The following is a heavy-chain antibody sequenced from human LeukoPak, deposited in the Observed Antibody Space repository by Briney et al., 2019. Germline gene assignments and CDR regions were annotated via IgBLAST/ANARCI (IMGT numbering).Heavy chain of an antibody. CDR1: GFTFSSYS. D-gene: IGHD3-22*01. V-gene: IGHV3-21*01. CDR2: ISSSSSYI. CDR3: ARAYYDSSGYFLY. J-gene: IGHJ4*02. Sequence: GGSLRLSCAASGFTFSSYSMNWVRQAPGKGLEWVSSISSSSSYIYYADSVKGRFTISRDNAKNSLYLQMNSLRAGDTAVYYCARAYYDSSGYFLYWGQGTLVTVSS.